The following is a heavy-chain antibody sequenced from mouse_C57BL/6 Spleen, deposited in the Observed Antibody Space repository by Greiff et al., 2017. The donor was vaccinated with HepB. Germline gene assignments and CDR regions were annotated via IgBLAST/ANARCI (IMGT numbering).Heavy chain of an antibody. V-gene: IGHV2-2*01. Sequence: QVQLKQSGPGLVQPSQSLSITCTVSGFSLTSYGVHWVRQSPGKGLEWLGVIWSGGSTDYNAAFISRLSISKDNSKSQVFFKMNSLQADDTAIYYWSRNRGDGYYGAMDYWGQRTSVTVSS. CDR2: IWSGGST. CDR3: SRNRGDGYYGAMDY. CDR1: GFSLTSYG. J-gene: IGHJ4*01. D-gene: IGHD2-3*01.